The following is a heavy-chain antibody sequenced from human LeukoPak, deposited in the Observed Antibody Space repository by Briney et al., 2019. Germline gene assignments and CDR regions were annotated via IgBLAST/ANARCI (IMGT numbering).Heavy chain of an antibody. CDR2: IYYSGST. J-gene: IGHJ6*03. Sequence: SETLSLTCTVSGGSISSSSYYWGWIRQPPGKGLEWIGSIYYSGSTYYNPSLKSRVTISVDTSKNQFSLKLSSVTAADTAVYYCARGVYSGSHYYYYYMDVWGKGTTVTVSS. CDR3: ARGVYSGSHYYYYYMDV. D-gene: IGHD1-26*01. V-gene: IGHV4-39*07. CDR1: GGSISSSSYY.